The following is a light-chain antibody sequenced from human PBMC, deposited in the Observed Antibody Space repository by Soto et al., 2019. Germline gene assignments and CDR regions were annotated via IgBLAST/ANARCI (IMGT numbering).Light chain of an antibody. V-gene: IGLV2-8*01. Sequence: QSALTQPPSASGSPGQSVTISCTGTSSDVGGYNYVSWYQQHPVNAPKLMISEVSKRPSGVPERCSGSKSGNTASLTVSGRQAEDEDDYYCCSFAGSKVVFGGGTKLTVL. CDR2: EVS. CDR3: CSFAGSKVV. J-gene: IGLJ2*01. CDR1: SSDVGGYNY.